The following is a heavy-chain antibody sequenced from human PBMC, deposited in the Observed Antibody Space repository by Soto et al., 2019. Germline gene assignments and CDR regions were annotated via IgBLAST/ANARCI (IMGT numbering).Heavy chain of an antibody. D-gene: IGHD3-9*01. V-gene: IGHV1-18*04. CDR3: AREGDSFGLDAFDV. CDR1: GYTFTNYG. J-gene: IGHJ3*01. CDR2: ISGYNGNT. Sequence: ASVKVSCKASGYTFTNYGVNWVRQAPGQGLEWMGWISGYNGNTYYAQKFQGRVTMTTDPSTTTAYMELRSLRSDDTALYYCAREGDSFGLDAFDVWGQGTMVAVSS.